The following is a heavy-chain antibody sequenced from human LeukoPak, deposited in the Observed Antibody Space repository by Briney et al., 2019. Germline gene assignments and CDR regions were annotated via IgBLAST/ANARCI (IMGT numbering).Heavy chain of an antibody. CDR3: ARGTSITMIAVVITEFDP. V-gene: IGHV3-9*01. J-gene: IGHJ5*02. Sequence: GGSLGLSCAASGFTFDNYAIHWVRQAPGKGLEWVSGISWNSGSIGYADSVKGRFTISRDNAKNSLYLQMNSLRAEDTALYYCARGTSITMIAVVITEFDPWGQGTLVTVSS. D-gene: IGHD3-22*01. CDR1: GFTFDNYA. CDR2: ISWNSGSI.